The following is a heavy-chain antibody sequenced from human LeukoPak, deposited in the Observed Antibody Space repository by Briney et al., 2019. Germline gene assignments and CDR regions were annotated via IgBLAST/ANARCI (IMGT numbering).Heavy chain of an antibody. V-gene: IGHV3-23*01. CDR3: VRGYSFGPYGMDV. J-gene: IGHJ6*02. D-gene: IGHD2-15*01. Sequence: GGSLRLSCAASGFTFNNYAMNWVRQAPGEGLQWVSGIGAGGTYTYYADSVKGRFTISRDNSKNTLYLQMSSLRAEDTAVYFCVRGYSFGPYGMDVWGQGTTVTVSS. CDR2: IGAGGTYT. CDR1: GFTFNNYA.